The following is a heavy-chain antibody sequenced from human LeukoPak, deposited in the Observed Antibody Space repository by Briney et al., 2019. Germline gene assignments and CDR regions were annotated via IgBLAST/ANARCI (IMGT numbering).Heavy chain of an antibody. CDR3: AILRTASSFDF. J-gene: IGHJ4*02. CDR1: GDSVSSKSAA. D-gene: IGHD1-1*01. Sequence: SQTLSLTCAISGDSVSSKSAAWNWIRQSPSGGFEGLGRTYYRSKWYHEYAVSVKSRITINPDTSKNQFSLQLNSVAPEDTAIYYCAILRTASSFDFWGQGTLVTVSS. V-gene: IGHV6-1*01. CDR2: TYYRSKWYH.